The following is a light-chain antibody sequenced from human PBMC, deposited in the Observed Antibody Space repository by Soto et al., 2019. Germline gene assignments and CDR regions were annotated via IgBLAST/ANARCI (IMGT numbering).Light chain of an antibody. CDR3: GTWDSSLSAWV. J-gene: IGLJ3*02. Sequence: QSVLTQPPSVSAAPGQKVTISCSGSSSNIGNNYVSWYQQLPGTAPKLLIYENNKRPSGIPDRFSGSKSGTSATLGITGLQTWDEADYYCGTWDSSLSAWVFGGGTKLTVL. CDR2: ENN. V-gene: IGLV1-51*02. CDR1: SSNIGNNY.